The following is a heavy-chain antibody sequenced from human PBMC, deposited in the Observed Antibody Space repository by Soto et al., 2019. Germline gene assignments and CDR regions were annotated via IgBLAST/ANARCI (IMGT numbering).Heavy chain of an antibody. D-gene: IGHD3-9*01. J-gene: IGHJ4*02. Sequence: EVQVLESGGGLAQPGRSLRLSCAVSGLSFSSYAMTWVRQSPGKGLEWVSSISRSGNSTYSADSVRGRFTISRDNSKNTLYLQMNSLRAEDTAVYYCAKDAKIQDWLPTSYYFDFWGQGTLVTVSS. V-gene: IGHV3-23*01. CDR3: AKDAKIQDWLPTSYYFDF. CDR2: ISRSGNST. CDR1: GLSFSSYA.